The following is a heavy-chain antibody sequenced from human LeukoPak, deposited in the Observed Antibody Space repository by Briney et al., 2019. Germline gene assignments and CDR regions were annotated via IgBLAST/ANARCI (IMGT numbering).Heavy chain of an antibody. J-gene: IGHJ4*02. D-gene: IGHD4-17*01. Sequence: SETLSLTCTVSGGSISSSSYYWGWIRQPPGKGLEWIGSIYYSGSTYYNPSLKSRVTISVDTSKNQFSLKLSSVTAADTAVYYCARDFRVLAVTTSPGFYYWGQGTLVTVSS. CDR3: ARDFRVLAVTTSPGFYY. CDR1: GGSISSSSYY. CDR2: IYYSGST. V-gene: IGHV4-39*07.